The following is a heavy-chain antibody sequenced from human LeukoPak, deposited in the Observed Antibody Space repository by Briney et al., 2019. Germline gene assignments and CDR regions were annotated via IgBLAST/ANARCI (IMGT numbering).Heavy chain of an antibody. CDR3: AREPALGVVPAAIPYY. V-gene: IGHV3-23*01. J-gene: IGHJ4*02. CDR1: GFTFSSYA. CDR2: ISGSGGST. D-gene: IGHD2-2*01. Sequence: GGSLRLSCAASGFTFSSYAMSWVRQAPGKGLEWVSAISGSGGSTYYADSVKGRFTISRDNSKNTLYLQMNSLRAEDTAVYYCAREPALGVVPAAIPYYWGQGTLVAVSS.